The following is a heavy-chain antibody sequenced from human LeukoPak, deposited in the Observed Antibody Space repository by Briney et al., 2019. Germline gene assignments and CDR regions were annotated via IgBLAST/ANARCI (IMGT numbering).Heavy chain of an antibody. CDR2: IYTSGST. CDR1: GGSISSYY. D-gene: IGHD2-15*01. J-gene: IGHJ5*02. V-gene: IGHV4-4*07. CDR3: AREGYCSGGSCQYNWFDP. Sequence: PSETLSLTCTVSGGSISSYYWIWIRQPAGKGLEWIGRIYTSGSTNYNPSLKSRVTMSVDTSKNQFSLKLSSVIAADTAVYYCAREGYCSGGSCQYNWFDPWGQGTLVTVSS.